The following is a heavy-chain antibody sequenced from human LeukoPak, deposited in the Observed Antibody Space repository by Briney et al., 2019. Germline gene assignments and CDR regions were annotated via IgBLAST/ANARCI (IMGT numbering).Heavy chain of an antibody. CDR3: ARDRFPYYFDY. CDR2: IYYSGST. CDR1: GGSFSGYC. V-gene: IGHV4-59*01. Sequence: SETLSLTCSVYGGSFSGYCWSWIRQPPGKGLEWIGYIYYSGSTNYNPSLKSRVTISVDTSKNQFSLKLSSVTAADTAVYYCARDRFPYYFDYWGQGTPVTVSS. D-gene: IGHD3-10*01. J-gene: IGHJ4*02.